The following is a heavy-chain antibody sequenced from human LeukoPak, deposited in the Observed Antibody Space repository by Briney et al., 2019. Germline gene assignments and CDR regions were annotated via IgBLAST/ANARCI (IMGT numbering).Heavy chain of an antibody. CDR1: GFTFSSYG. J-gene: IGHJ4*02. D-gene: IGHD6-6*01. V-gene: IGHV3-33*01. CDR2: IWYDGSNK. Sequence: TGGSLRLSCAASGFTFSSYGMHWVRQAPGKGLEWVAVIWYDGSNKYYADSVKGRFTISRDNSKNTLYLQMNSLRAEDTAVYYCARDLGRKSSSFGYWGQGTLVTVSS. CDR3: ARDLGRKSSSFGY.